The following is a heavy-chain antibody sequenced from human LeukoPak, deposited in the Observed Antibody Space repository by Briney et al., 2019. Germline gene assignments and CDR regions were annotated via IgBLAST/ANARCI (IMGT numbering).Heavy chain of an antibody. CDR3: ARVGYYDFWSGYSAFDY. J-gene: IGHJ4*02. CDR2: IYTSGST. D-gene: IGHD3-3*01. V-gene: IGHV4-4*07. Sequence: SETLSLTCTVSGGSISSYYWSWIRQPAGKGLEWIGRIYTSGSTNYNPSLKSRVTMSVDTSKNQFSLKLSSVTAADTAVYYCARVGYYDFWSGYSAFDYWGQGTLVTVSS. CDR1: GGSISSYY.